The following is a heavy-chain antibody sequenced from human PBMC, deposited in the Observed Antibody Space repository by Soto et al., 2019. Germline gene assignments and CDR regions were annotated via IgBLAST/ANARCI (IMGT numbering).Heavy chain of an antibody. CDR2: INPDSGAT. V-gene: IGHV1-2*02. Sequence: HEHLVQSGAEVKRPGASLKVSCKASGYSFTGYYIHWVRQAPGQGLEWMGWINPDSGATNYAQNFRGTVTLTSATSISTASMDLTSLTSDDTAVYYCARGDYGTGGYPFPYFDYWGQGTLVIVSS. CDR3: ARGDYGTGGYPFPYFDY. J-gene: IGHJ4*02. CDR1: GYSFTGYY. D-gene: IGHD2-8*02.